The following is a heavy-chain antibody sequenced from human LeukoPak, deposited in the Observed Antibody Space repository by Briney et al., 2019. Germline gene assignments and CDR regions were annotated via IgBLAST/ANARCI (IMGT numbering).Heavy chain of an antibody. Sequence: GGSLRLSCEVSGLSFSNYWMHWVRQAPGKGLVWVARTNLHGTAVDYADSVKGRFIISRDNAKNTLFLQMNSLRVEDTAVYYCASAYTYVRLGDHSGQGTLVTVSS. J-gene: IGHJ4*02. D-gene: IGHD3-16*01. CDR2: TNLHGTAV. V-gene: IGHV3-74*01. CDR1: GLSFSNYW. CDR3: ASAYTYVRLGDH.